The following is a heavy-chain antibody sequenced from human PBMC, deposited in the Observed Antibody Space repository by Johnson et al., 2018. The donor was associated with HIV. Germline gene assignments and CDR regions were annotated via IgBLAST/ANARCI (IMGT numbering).Heavy chain of an antibody. CDR2: IQYDGSNK. CDR3: ANFYTDNTLGLFGAFDI. CDR1: GFSFSSYG. Sequence: QVQLVESGGGVVRPGGSLRLSCAASGFSFSSYGMHWVRQAPGKGLEWVAFIQYDGSNKYYADSVKGRFTISRDNSKNTLYLQMNSLRAEDTAVYYCANFYTDNTLGLFGAFDIWGQGTMVTVSS. J-gene: IGHJ3*02. D-gene: IGHD1-1*01. V-gene: IGHV3-30*02.